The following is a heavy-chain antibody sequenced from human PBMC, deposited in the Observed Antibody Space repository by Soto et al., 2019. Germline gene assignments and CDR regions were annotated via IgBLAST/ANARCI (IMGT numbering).Heavy chain of an antibody. CDR1: DDSSSSYK. Sequence: PSGTLSLTCTVSDDSSSSYKWSWIRQPPGRRLEWIGYIDSSGGTSYNPSLQSRVTISVDTSTKQFSLKLGSVTAGNGEYYYYGMDVWGQGTTVTVSS. CDR2: IDSSGGT. CDR3: GMDV. J-gene: IGHJ6*02. V-gene: IGHV4-59*08.